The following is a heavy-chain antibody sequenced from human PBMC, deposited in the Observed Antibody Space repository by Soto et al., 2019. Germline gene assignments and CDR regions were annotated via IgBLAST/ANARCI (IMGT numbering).Heavy chain of an antibody. CDR1: GSSFSSHG. CDR2: ISYDGTYK. J-gene: IGHJ4*02. CDR3: AKDRGYYSSSWPFY. Sequence: QVQLVESGGGVVQPGRSLRLSCAASGSSFSSHGIHWVRQVPGKRLEWVAVISYDGTYKHYAYSVKGRFTFSRDNSKNTVYLQMNSLRAEDTAVYYCAKDRGYYSSSWPFYGGQGTLVTVSS. V-gene: IGHV3-30*18. D-gene: IGHD6-13*01.